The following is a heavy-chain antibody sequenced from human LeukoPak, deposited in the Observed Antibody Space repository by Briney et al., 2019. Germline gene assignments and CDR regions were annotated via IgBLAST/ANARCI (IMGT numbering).Heavy chain of an antibody. Sequence: GGSLRLSCVASGFTFSHYGMHWVRQAPGAGLEWVAVISYDEANKYYVDSVKGRFTISRDNSKNTLYLQMNSLKTEDTAVYYCTRDWIGRQWLVLNSYYYYGMDVWGQGTTVTVSS. D-gene: IGHD6-19*01. CDR2: ISYDEANK. V-gene: IGHV3-30*03. CDR1: GFTFSHYG. J-gene: IGHJ6*02. CDR3: TRDWIGRQWLVLNSYYYYGMDV.